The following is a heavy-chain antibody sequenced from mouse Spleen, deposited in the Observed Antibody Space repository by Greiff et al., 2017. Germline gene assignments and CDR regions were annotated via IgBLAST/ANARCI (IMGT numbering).Heavy chain of an antibody. D-gene: IGHD4-1*01. V-gene: IGHV1-50*01. J-gene: IGHJ2*01. CDR2: IDPSDSYT. Sequence: VQLQQSGAELVKPGASVKLSCKASGYTFTSYWMQWVKQRPGQGLEWIGEIDPSDSYTNYNQKFKGKATLTVDTSSSTAYMQLSSLTSEDSAVYYCARPGTGYYFDYWGQGTTLTVSS. CDR1: GYTFTSYW. CDR3: ARPGTGYYFDY.